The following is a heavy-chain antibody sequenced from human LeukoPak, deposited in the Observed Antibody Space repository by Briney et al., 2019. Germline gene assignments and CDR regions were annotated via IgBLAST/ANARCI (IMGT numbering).Heavy chain of an antibody. CDR3: AREFGTFDL. CDR1: GGSISNGDHY. V-gene: IGHV4-31*03. D-gene: IGHD3-16*01. CDR2: IYYSGST. Sequence: SETLSLTCTVSGGSISNGDHYWSWIRQHPGKGLEWIGYIYYSGSTYYNPSLKSRVIISLDMSKNQFSLKLSSVTAADTAVYYCAREFGTFDLWGQGTLVTVSS. J-gene: IGHJ5*02.